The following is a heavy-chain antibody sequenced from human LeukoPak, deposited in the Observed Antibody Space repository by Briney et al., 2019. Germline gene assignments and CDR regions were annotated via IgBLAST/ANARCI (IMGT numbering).Heavy chain of an antibody. Sequence: PGGSLRLSCAVSGFTFSNYWMSWVRQAPGKGLEWVANIKLDGSEKNYVDSVKGRFTISRDNAKNSLYLQMNSLRAEDTAVYYCARDLTDDFWSGYHFDYWGQGTLVTVSS. V-gene: IGHV3-7*01. D-gene: IGHD3-3*01. CDR3: ARDLTDDFWSGYHFDY. CDR1: GFTFSNYW. CDR2: IKLDGSEK. J-gene: IGHJ4*02.